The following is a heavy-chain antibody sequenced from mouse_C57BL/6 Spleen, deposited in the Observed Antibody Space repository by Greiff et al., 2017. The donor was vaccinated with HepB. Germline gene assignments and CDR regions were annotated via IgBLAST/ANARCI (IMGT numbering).Heavy chain of an antibody. Sequence: EVMLVESGGGLVKPGGSLKLSCAASGFTFSSYTMSWVRQTPEKRLEWVATISGGGGNTYYPDSVKGRFTISRDNAKNTLFLQMSSLRSEDTALYYCARHAYYSNLYYFDYWGQGTTLTVSS. CDR1: GFTFSSYT. CDR2: ISGGGGNT. D-gene: IGHD2-5*01. V-gene: IGHV5-9*01. CDR3: ARHAYYSNLYYFDY. J-gene: IGHJ2*01.